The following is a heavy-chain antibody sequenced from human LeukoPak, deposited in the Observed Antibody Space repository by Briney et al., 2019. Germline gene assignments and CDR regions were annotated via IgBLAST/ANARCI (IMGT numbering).Heavy chain of an antibody. J-gene: IGHJ4*02. D-gene: IGHD6-13*01. CDR1: GYRLTNNW. CDR3: VRFGLTSSLDY. CDR2: IYPGDSDT. Sequence: GAPMKISCKGSGYRLTNNWIGWVRPVPGKGLELVGIIYPGDSDTRYSRSFQGQATFSVDASISTAYLQLSGLRASDTAIYYCVRFGLTSSLDYWGQGTLVTVSS. V-gene: IGHV5-51*01.